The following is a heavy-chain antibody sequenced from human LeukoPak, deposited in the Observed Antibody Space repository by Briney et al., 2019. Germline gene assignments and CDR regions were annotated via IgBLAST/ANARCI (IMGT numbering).Heavy chain of an antibody. Sequence: SETLSLTCAVYGGSFSGYYWSWIRQPPGKGLEWIGEINHSGSTNYNPSLKSRVTISVDTSKNQFSLKLSSVTAADTAVYYCAGDLTMGDFDYWGQGTLVTVSS. V-gene: IGHV4-34*01. D-gene: IGHD3-16*01. CDR2: INHSGST. CDR3: AGDLTMGDFDY. J-gene: IGHJ4*02. CDR1: GGSFSGYY.